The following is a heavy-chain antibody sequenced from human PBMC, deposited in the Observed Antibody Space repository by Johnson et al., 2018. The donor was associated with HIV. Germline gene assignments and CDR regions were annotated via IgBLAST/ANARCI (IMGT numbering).Heavy chain of an antibody. V-gene: IGHV3-30*14. D-gene: IGHD3-10*01. CDR3: ARASGEWDAFDI. CDR2: ISYDGSNK. J-gene: IGHJ3*02. Sequence: VQLVESGGGVVQPGNSLRLSCAASGFTFSSYAMHWVRQAPGKGLEWVAVISYDGSNKYYADSVKGRFTISRDNSKNTLYLQMGSLRAEDMAVYYCARASGEWDAFDIWGQGTVVTVSS. CDR1: GFTFSSYA.